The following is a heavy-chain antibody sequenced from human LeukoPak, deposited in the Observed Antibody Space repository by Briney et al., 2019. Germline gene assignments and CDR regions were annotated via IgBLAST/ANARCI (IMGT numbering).Heavy chain of an antibody. D-gene: IGHD3-9*01. CDR2: IYYSGST. CDR1: GGSISSYD. Sequence: SETLSLTCTVSGGSISSYDWSWIRQPPGKGLEWIGYIYYSGSTNYNPSLKSRVTISVDTSKNQFSLKLSSVTAADTAVYYCARAPLSNYDILTPYYYGMDVWGQGTTVTVSS. J-gene: IGHJ6*02. V-gene: IGHV4-59*01. CDR3: ARAPLSNYDILTPYYYGMDV.